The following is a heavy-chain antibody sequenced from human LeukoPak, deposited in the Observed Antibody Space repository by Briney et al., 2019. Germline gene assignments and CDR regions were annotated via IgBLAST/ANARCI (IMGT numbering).Heavy chain of an antibody. CDR1: GFTFSNAW. CDR2: INHSGST. CDR3: ASLTVTTNHYVD. V-gene: IGHV4-34*01. Sequence: GSLRLSCADSGFTFSNAWMSWVRQAPGKGLEWVGEINHSGSTNYNPSLKSRVTISVDTSKNQFSLKLSSVTAADTAVYYCASLTVTTNHYVDWGQGTLVTVSS. J-gene: IGHJ4*02. D-gene: IGHD4-17*01.